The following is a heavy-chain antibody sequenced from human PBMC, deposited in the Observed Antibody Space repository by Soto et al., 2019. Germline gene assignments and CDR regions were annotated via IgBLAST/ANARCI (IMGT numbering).Heavy chain of an antibody. CDR2: INPSGDTT. J-gene: IGHJ6*04. Sequence: EVQLSESGGGLVQPGGSLRLACAASGFTFTSYSMSWVRQAPGKGLEWVSAINPSGDTTYYADSAKARLTISRDNSKNTLYLQMDSLRAEDTATYYCAKRPKAGRPVDVWGKGTTVTVSS. V-gene: IGHV3-23*01. CDR1: GFTFTSYS. CDR3: AKRPKAGRPVDV. D-gene: IGHD6-6*01.